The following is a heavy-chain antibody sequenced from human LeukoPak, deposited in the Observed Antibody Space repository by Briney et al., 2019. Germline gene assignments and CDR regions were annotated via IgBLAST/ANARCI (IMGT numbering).Heavy chain of an antibody. CDR2: ISWDGGRT. Sequence: GGSLRLSRAASGFIFDDYTMHWVRQAPGKGLDWVSLISWDGGRTYYADSVKGRFTISRDNSKNSLYLQMNSLRTEDTALYYCTKDISASTWGNAFDIWGQGTMVTVSS. V-gene: IGHV3-43*01. CDR1: GFIFDDYT. D-gene: IGHD2-2*01. J-gene: IGHJ3*02. CDR3: TKDISASTWGNAFDI.